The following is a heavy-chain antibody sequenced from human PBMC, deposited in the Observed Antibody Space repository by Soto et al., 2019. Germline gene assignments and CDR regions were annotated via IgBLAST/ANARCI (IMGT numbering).Heavy chain of an antibody. CDR1: GGTFSSYT. CDR3: AAETDYYGSGSYYKLVDY. CDR2: IIPMLGIA. D-gene: IGHD3-10*01. Sequence: SVKVSCKASGGTFSSYTISWVGQAPGQGLEWMGRIIPMLGIANYAQEFQDRVTITTDKSTSTAYMELSSLRSEDTAVYYCAAETDYYGSGSYYKLVDYWGQGTLVTVSS. J-gene: IGHJ4*02. V-gene: IGHV1-69*02.